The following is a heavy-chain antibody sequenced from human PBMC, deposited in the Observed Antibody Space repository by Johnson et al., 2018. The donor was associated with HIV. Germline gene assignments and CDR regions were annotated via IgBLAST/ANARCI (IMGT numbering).Heavy chain of an antibody. CDR2: ISYDGSNK. Sequence: QVQLVESGGGVVQPGRSLRLSCAASGFTFSSYAMHWVRQAPGKGLEWVAVISYDGSNKYYADSVKGRFTISRDNSKNSLYLVMNSLRAEDTAVYFCASEVEYSILGGVWGQGTVVTVSS. D-gene: IGHD6-6*01. J-gene: IGHJ3*01. V-gene: IGHV3-30-3*01. CDR3: ASEVEYSILGGV. CDR1: GFTFSSYA.